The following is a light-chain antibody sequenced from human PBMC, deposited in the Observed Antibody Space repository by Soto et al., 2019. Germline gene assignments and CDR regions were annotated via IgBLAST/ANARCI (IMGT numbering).Light chain of an antibody. V-gene: IGKV3-15*01. CDR2: DAS. CDR3: QQYNSWPPVTWT. Sequence: EIVMTQFPATLSVSPGERATLSCRASQSISSNLAWYQQKPGQAPRLLIYDASTRATGVPARFSGSGSGTEFTLTISSLHSEDFAVYYCQQYNSWPPVTWTFGQGTKVEIK. J-gene: IGKJ1*01. CDR1: QSISSN.